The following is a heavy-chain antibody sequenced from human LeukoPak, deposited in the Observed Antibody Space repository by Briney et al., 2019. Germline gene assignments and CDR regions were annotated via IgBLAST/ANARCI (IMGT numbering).Heavy chain of an antibody. D-gene: IGHD4-17*01. CDR1: GFTFSNYW. Sequence: GGSLRLSCAASGFTFSNYWMSWVRQAPGKGLEWVAFLNQDGGHKYYVDCVKGRFSLSRDNAKNSLYLQMNSLRVEDTAIYYCARAGDYYFHYWGQGTLVTVSS. CDR3: ARAGDYYFHY. CDR2: LNQDGGHK. V-gene: IGHV3-7*01. J-gene: IGHJ4*02.